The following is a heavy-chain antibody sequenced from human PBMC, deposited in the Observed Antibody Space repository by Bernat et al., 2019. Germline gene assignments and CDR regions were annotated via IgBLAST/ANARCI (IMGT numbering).Heavy chain of an antibody. CDR1: GFTFGDYA. J-gene: IGHJ4*02. D-gene: IGHD4-17*01. Sequence: EVQLVESGGGLVKPGRSLRLSCTASGFTFGDYAMSWFRQAPGKGLEWVGFIRSKAYGGTTEYAASVKGRFTISRDDSKSIAYLQMNSLKTEDIAVYYCTRGYGDYPYYFDYWGQGTLVTVSS. CDR3: TRGYGDYPYYFDY. V-gene: IGHV3-49*05. CDR2: IRSKAYGGTT.